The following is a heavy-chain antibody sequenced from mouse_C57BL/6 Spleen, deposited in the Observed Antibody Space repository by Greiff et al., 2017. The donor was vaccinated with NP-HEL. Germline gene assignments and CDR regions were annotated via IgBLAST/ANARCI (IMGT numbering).Heavy chain of an antibody. Sequence: VQLQQSGPELVKPGASVKISCKASGYTFTDYYMNWVKQSHGKSLEWIGDINPNNGGTSYNQKFKGKATLTVDKSSSTAYMELRSLTSEDSAVYYCAREGNGNYGFAYWGQGTLVTVSA. CDR2: INPNNGGT. V-gene: IGHV1-26*01. J-gene: IGHJ3*01. D-gene: IGHD2-1*01. CDR1: GYTFTDYY. CDR3: AREGNGNYGFAY.